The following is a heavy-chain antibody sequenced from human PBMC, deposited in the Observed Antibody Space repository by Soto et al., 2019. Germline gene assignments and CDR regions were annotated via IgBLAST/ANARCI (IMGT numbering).Heavy chain of an antibody. CDR2: ISGSGGST. V-gene: IGHV3-23*01. J-gene: IGHJ6*02. Sequence: GGSLRLSCAASGFTFSSYAMSWVRQAPGKGLEWVSAISGSGGSTYYADSVKGRFTISRDNSKNTLYLQMNSLRAEDTAVYYCANPYYGDPRDLKYYYYGMDVWGQGTTVTVSS. CDR1: GFTFSSYA. D-gene: IGHD4-17*01. CDR3: ANPYYGDPRDLKYYYYGMDV.